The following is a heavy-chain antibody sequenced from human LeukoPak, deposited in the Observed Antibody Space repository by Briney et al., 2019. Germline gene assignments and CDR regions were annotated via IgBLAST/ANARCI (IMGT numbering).Heavy chain of an antibody. D-gene: IGHD3-22*01. CDR1: GYTLTELS. V-gene: IGHV1-24*01. J-gene: IGHJ5*02. CDR3: ATSLVPDSSGYYQNWFDP. Sequence: ASVKVSCKVSGYTLTELSMHWVRQASGKGLEWMGGFDPEDGETIYAQKFQGRVTMTEDTSTDTAYMELSSLRSEDTAVYYCATSLVPDSSGYYQNWFDPWGQGTLVTVSS. CDR2: FDPEDGET.